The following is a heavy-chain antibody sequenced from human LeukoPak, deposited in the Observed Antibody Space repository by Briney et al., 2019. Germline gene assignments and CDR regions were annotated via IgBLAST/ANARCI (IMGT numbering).Heavy chain of an antibody. J-gene: IGHJ4*02. D-gene: IGHD6-13*01. CDR2: IHISGGT. CDR3: ARDGVPIAAAGHLDY. Sequence: SETLSLTCTVSGGFISSYYWSWIRQPAGKGLECIGRIHISGGTNYNPSLKSRVTMSVDTSKNQFSLKLSSLTAADTAVYYCARDGVPIAAAGHLDYWGQGTLVTVSS. CDR1: GGFISSYY. V-gene: IGHV4-4*07.